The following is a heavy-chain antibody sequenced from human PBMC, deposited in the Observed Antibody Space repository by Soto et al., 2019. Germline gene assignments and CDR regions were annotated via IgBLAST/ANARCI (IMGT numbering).Heavy chain of an antibody. D-gene: IGHD1-1*01. J-gene: IGHJ4*02. CDR3: AEGRGQHWNFDY. V-gene: IGHV3-23*01. CDR2: ISGSGGTA. CDR1: GFTFSSYA. Sequence: EVQLLESGGGSVQPGGSLRLSCAASGFTFSSYAMHWVRRPPGKGLEWVSSISGSGGTAYYADSVKCRFSISRDSLVNTLSLQMNSLRADDTAVYYCAEGRGQHWNFDYRGQGTLVTVSP.